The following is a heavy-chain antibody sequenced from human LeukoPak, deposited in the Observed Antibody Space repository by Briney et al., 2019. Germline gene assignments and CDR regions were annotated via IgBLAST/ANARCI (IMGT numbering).Heavy chain of an antibody. CDR2: MNPNSGNT. CDR3: ARSVTMVREGFDY. CDR1: GYTSTSYD. J-gene: IGHJ4*02. D-gene: IGHD3-10*01. Sequence: ASVKVSCKASGYTSTSYDINWVRQATGQGLERMGWMNPNSGNTGYAQKFQGRVTMTRNTSISTAYMELSSLRSEDTAVYYCARSVTMVREGFDYWGQGTLVTVSS. V-gene: IGHV1-8*01.